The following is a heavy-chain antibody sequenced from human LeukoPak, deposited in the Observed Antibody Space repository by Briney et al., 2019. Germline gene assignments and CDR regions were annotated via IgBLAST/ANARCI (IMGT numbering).Heavy chain of an antibody. J-gene: IGHJ4*02. D-gene: IGHD3-3*01. CDR3: AKDLRYYDFWSGLADY. CDR1: GFTFSYSW. Sequence: PGGSLRLSCAASGFTFSYSWMHWVRQAPDKGLVWVSRIRGDGGDTNYADSVKGRFTISRDNAKNTLYLQMNSLRAEDTAVYYCAKDLRYYDFWSGLADYWGQGTLVTVSS. CDR2: IRGDGGDT. V-gene: IGHV3-74*01.